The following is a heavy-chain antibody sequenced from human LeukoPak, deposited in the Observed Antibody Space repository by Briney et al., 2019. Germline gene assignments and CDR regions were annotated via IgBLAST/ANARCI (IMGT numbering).Heavy chain of an antibody. CDR3: AKAGAAAGRGSFYYYMDV. J-gene: IGHJ6*03. D-gene: IGHD6-25*01. CDR2: INPNSGGA. V-gene: IGHV1-2*06. CDR1: GYTFTGYY. Sequence: ASVKVSCKASGYTFTGYYMHWVRQAPGQGLEWMGRINPNSGGANYAQKVQGRVTMTRATSTTTVYMELSRLGSNDTAVYYCAKAGAAAGRGSFYYYMDVWGKGTTVTVSS.